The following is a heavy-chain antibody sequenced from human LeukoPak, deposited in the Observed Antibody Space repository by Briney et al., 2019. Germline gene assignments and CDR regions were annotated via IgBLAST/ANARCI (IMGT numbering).Heavy chain of an antibody. V-gene: IGHV3-15*01. D-gene: IGHD1-26*01. J-gene: IGHJ4*02. CDR3: AKGAPGGTYFDY. CDR2: IKSKKDSETT. Sequence: GGSLRLSCATSAFSFTNAWMTWVRQAPGEGLEWVGRIKSKKDSETTDYAAPVKGRFTMSRDDSKNTLYLQMNSLNTDDTAVYYCAKGAPGGTYFDYWGQGTVVTVSS. CDR1: AFSFTNAW.